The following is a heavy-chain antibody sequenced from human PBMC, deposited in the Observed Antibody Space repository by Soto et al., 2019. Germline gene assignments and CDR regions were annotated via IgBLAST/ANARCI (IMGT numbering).Heavy chain of an antibody. J-gene: IGHJ6*01. CDR3: VGDQGYYYYGKDV. CDR2: IYYSGST. V-gene: IGHV4-59*01. CDR1: GGSISSYY. Sequence: SETLSLTCTVSGGSISSYYWSWIRQPPGKGLEWIGYIYYSGSTNYNPSLKSRVTISVDTSKNQFSLKLSSVTAADTAVYYCVGDQGYYYYGKDVWGQGTTVNV.